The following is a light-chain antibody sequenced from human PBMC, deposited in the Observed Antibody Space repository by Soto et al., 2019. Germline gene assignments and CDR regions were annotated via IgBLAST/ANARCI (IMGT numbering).Light chain of an antibody. CDR2: GAS. CDR1: ETVATN. CDR3: QQYRT. V-gene: IGKV3D-15*01. Sequence: EVVMTQSPATLSVSPGERATLSCRASETVATNLAWYQQKPGQAPRLLIYGASNRATGIPDRFSGSGSGTDFTLTISRLEPEDFAVYYCQQYRTFGQGTKVDIK. J-gene: IGKJ1*01.